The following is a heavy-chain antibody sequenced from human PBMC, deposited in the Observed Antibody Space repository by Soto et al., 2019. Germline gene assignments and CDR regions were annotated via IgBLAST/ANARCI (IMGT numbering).Heavy chain of an antibody. CDR3: VGTGSTDEY. CDR1: GASVSSGDYY. Sequence: QVHLQESGPGLVKPSQTLSLTCTVSGASVSSGDYYWRCIRQPPGKGPEWSGYIYSSGGSYYNPYLKGRLTISIDTSKNQFSLKLNSVTVADTAIYYCVGTGSTDEYWGRGTLVTVSS. V-gene: IGHV4-30-4*01. CDR2: IYSSGGS. D-gene: IGHD1-1*01. J-gene: IGHJ4*02.